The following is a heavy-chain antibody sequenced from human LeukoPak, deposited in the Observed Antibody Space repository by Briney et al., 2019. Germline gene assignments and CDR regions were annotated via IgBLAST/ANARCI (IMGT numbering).Heavy chain of an antibody. CDR2: IGTAGDT. CDR3: ARTRPQYYYYGMDV. Sequence: GGSLRLSCAASGFPFSSYDMHWVRQATGKGLEWVSAIGTAGDTYYPGSVKGRFTISRENAKNSLYLQMNSLRAGDTAVYYCARTRPQYYYYGMDVWGQGTTVTVSS. CDR1: GFPFSSYD. J-gene: IGHJ6*02. V-gene: IGHV3-13*01.